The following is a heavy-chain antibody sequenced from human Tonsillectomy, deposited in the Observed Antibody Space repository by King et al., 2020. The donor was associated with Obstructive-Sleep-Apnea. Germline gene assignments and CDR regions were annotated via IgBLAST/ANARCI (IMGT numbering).Heavy chain of an antibody. CDR1: GGSFSGYY. CDR3: ARGLLRSSSWYPY. J-gene: IGHJ4*02. CDR2: INHSGST. V-gene: IGHV4-34*01. Sequence: VQLQQWGAGLLKPSETLSLTCAVYGGSFSGYYWSWIRQPPGKGLEWIGEINHSGSTNYNPSLKSRVTISVDTSKNQFSLKLSSVTAADTAVYYCARGLLRSSSWYPYWGQGTLVTVSS. D-gene: IGHD6-13*01.